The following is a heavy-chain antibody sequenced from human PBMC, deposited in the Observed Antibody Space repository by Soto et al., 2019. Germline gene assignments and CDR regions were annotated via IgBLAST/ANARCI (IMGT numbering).Heavy chain of an antibody. J-gene: IGHJ4*02. Sequence: SETLSLTCAVYGGSFSGYYWSWIRQPPGKGLEWIGEINHSGSTNYNPSLKNRVTISVDTSKNQFSLKLSSVTAADTAVYYCARGRSEGLGYCSGGSCYADFDYWGQGTLVTVSS. D-gene: IGHD2-15*01. CDR1: GGSFSGYY. CDR2: INHSGST. V-gene: IGHV4-34*01. CDR3: ARGRSEGLGYCSGGSCYADFDY.